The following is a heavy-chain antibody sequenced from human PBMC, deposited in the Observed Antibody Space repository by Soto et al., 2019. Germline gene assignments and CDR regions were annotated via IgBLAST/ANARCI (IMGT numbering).Heavy chain of an antibody. CDR1: GFIFSDYY. CDR3: ARRTGGNDFDY. CDR2: ISSSNTYT. J-gene: IGHJ4*02. Sequence: QVQLVESGGGLVKPGGSLRLSCAASGFIFSDYYMSWIRQAPGKGLEWVSYISSSNTYTNYADSVKGRFTISRDNAKNSLCLQMNSLRAEDTAVYYCARRTGGNDFDYWGQGTLVTVSS. D-gene: IGHD3-16*01. V-gene: IGHV3-11*06.